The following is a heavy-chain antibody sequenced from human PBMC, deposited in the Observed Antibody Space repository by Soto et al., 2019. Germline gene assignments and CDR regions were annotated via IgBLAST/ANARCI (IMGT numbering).Heavy chain of an antibody. CDR2: VYYSGSS. Sequence: SETLSLTCTVSGDSISGGASFWSWIRQPPGKGLEWIANVYYSGSSYYNPSLKSRLTISVDTTKNQFSLQLKSMTAADTAVYYCAKLSCTSSTCYFPGWFDPWGQGTLVTVYS. J-gene: IGHJ5*02. CDR1: GDSISGGASF. V-gene: IGHV4-31*03. D-gene: IGHD2-2*01. CDR3: AKLSCTSSTCYFPGWFDP.